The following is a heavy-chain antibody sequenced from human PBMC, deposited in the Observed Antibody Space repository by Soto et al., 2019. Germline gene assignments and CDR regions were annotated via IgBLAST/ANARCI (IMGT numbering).Heavy chain of an antibody. CDR3: ARQIRHYESWSNEYCYYGLDV. V-gene: IGHV5-51*01. Sequence: PGESLKISCKGSEYSFSTYWIAWVRQMPGKGLEWMGVIYPGDSDTRYSPSFQGQVTISADKSISTAHLQWSSLKASDTAMYYCARQIRHYESWSNEYCYYGLDVWGQGTTGAVAS. D-gene: IGHD3-3*01. CDR1: EYSFSTYW. CDR2: IYPGDSDT. J-gene: IGHJ6*02.